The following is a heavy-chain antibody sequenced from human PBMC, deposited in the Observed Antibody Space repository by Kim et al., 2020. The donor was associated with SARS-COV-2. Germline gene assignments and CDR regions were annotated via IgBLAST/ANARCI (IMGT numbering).Heavy chain of an antibody. CDR3: ASHYDILTGYYKNDAFDI. Sequence: SETLSLTCTVSGGSISSSSYYWGWIRQPPGKGLEWIGSIYYSGSTYYNPSLKSRVTISVDTSKNQFSLKLSSVTAADTAVYYCASHYDILTGYYKNDAFDIWGQGTMVTVSS. V-gene: IGHV4-39*01. J-gene: IGHJ3*02. D-gene: IGHD3-9*01. CDR2: IYYSGST. CDR1: GGSISSSSYY.